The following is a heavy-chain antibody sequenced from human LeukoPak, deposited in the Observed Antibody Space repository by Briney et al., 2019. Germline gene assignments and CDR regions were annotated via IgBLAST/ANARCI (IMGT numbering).Heavy chain of an antibody. V-gene: IGHV4-59*11. J-gene: IGHJ5*02. CDR1: GGSIRSHY. CDR2: IYYSGST. Sequence: SESLSLTCTVSGGSIRSHYWSWIRQPPGKGLEWIGYIYYSGSTNYNPSLKSRVTISIDTSKNQFSLKLSAVTAADSAVYYCARDSSGNNWFDPWGQGTLVTVSS. CDR3: ARDSSGNNWFDP.